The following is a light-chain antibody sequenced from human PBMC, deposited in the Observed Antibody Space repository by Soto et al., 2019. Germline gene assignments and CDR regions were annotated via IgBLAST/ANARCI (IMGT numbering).Light chain of an antibody. CDR1: SSNIGSNT. Sequence: QSVLTQPPSASGTPGQRVTISCSGSSSNIGSNTVNWYQQLAGTLIYSNNQRPSGVPDRFSGSKSGTSASLAISGLRSEDEADYYCAAWDDSLSGEVFGTGTKATVL. CDR2: SNN. V-gene: IGLV1-44*01. J-gene: IGLJ1*01. CDR3: AAWDDSLSGEV.